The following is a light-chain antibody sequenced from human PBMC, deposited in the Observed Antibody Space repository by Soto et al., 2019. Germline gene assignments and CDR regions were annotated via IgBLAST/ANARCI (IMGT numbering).Light chain of an antibody. V-gene: IGKV3-20*01. CDR1: QSVSSN. Sequence: EIVLTQSPATLSLSPGESATLSCGASQSVSSNLAWYQQKPGQAPRLLIYGASNRATGIPDRFSGSGSGTDFTLTISRLEPEDFAVYYCQQYGSSGTFGQGTKVDIK. CDR2: GAS. J-gene: IGKJ1*01. CDR3: QQYGSSGT.